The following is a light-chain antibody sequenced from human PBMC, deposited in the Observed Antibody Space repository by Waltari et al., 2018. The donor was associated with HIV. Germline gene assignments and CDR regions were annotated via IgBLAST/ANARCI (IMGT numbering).Light chain of an antibody. J-gene: IGLJ1*01. CDR2: RNN. CDR1: PSTIGRNY. V-gene: IGLV1-47*01. CDR3: ASWDDGLSGHV. Sequence: QSVLPQPLSASEPPGPSLTIPCPGDPSTIGRNYVLWYQQVAGWAPRLLIYRNNQRPSGVSDRFSGSRSGTSASLVISGLRAEDEAQYYCASWDDGLSGHVFGGGT.